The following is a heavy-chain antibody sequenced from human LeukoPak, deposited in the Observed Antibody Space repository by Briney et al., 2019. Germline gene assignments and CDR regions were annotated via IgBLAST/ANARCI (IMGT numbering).Heavy chain of an antibody. CDR1: GFTFNIYA. Sequence: GGPLRLSCAASGFTFNIYAMHGPRQAPGKGLAGVALISYDGSNKYYADSVKGRFNISRDNSKNTLYLQMNSLRAEDTAVYYCARGSSWGQGTLVTVSS. CDR2: ISYDGSNK. V-gene: IGHV3-30*04. CDR3: ARGSS. J-gene: IGHJ4*02.